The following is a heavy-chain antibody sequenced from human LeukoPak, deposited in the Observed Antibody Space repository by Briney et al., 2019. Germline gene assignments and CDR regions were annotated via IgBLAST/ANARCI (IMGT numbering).Heavy chain of an antibody. CDR2: ISSSGSTI. CDR1: GFTFSSYE. CDR3: ARALNYYDSSGYLQDAFDI. V-gene: IGHV3-48*03. J-gene: IGHJ3*02. D-gene: IGHD3-22*01. Sequence: PGGSLRLPCAASGFTFSSYEMNWVRQAPGKGLEWVSYISSSGSTIYYADSVKGRFTISRDNAKKTLYLQMNSLRAEDTAVYYCARALNYYDSSGYLQDAFDIWGQGTMVTVSS.